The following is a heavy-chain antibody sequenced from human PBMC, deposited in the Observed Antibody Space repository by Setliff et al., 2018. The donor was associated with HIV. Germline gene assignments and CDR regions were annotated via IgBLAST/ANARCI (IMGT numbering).Heavy chain of an antibody. CDR3: TRGPLPRADY. V-gene: IGHV4-34*01. J-gene: IGHJ4*02. CDR1: GGSFGGYY. CDR2: INHHKHT. Sequence: SDTLSLTCVVYGGSFGGYYWSWIRQPPGKGLEWIGEINHHKHTNYNPSLKSRVPMSVDTSKNQFSLKLSSVTAADTSVYYCTRGPLPRADYWGQGTLVTVSS.